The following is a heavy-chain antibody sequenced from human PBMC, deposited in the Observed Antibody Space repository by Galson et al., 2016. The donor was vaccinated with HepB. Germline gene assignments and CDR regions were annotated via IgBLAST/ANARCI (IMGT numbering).Heavy chain of an antibody. CDR2: VNPSGGST. J-gene: IGHJ4*02. Sequence: SVKVSCKASGYTFTNYNIHWVRQAPGQGLEWMAIVNPSGGSTLYAQKFQGRITVTRDTSTSTVYMALGSLRSDDTAVYFWARDETGGFGELSLDYWGQGTLVTVSS. CDR3: ARDETGGFGELSLDY. D-gene: IGHD3-10*01. V-gene: IGHV1-46*01. CDR1: GYTFTNYN.